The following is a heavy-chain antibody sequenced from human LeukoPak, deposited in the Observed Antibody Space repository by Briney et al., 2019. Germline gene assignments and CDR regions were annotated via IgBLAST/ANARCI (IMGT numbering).Heavy chain of an antibody. V-gene: IGHV4-39*01. CDR1: GGSISSSSYY. Sequence: PSETLSLTCTVSGGSISSSSYYWGWIRQPPGKGLEWIGSIYYSGSTYYNPSLKSRVTISVDTSKNQFSLKLSSVTAAGTAVYYCAVGRPSRGVIDASDICGQGTMVTVSS. D-gene: IGHD3-10*01. J-gene: IGHJ3*02. CDR2: IYYSGST. CDR3: AVGRPSRGVIDASDI.